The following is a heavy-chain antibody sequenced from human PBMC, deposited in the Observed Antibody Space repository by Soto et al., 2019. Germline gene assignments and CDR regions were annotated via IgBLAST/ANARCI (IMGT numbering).Heavy chain of an antibody. Sequence: ASVKVSCKASGYTFTGYYMHWVRQAPGQGLEWMGWINPNSGGTNYAQKFQGRVTMTRDTSISTAYMELSRLRSDDTAVYYCARAREGMRYYHYGMDVWGQGTTVTVSS. CDR2: INPNSGGT. V-gene: IGHV1-2*02. D-gene: IGHD2-8*01. CDR1: GYTFTGYY. CDR3: ARAREGMRYYHYGMDV. J-gene: IGHJ6*02.